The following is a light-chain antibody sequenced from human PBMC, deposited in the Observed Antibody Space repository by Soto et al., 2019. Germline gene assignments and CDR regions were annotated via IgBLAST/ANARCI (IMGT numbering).Light chain of an antibody. J-gene: IGKJ4*01. Sequence: DIQMTQSPSSLSASVGDRVTLTCRASQGISNYIAWYQQIQGEVPKLLISAASTLQSGVTSGFSGSGSGTDFTITISSMQPEDVATYYCQKYTNVPAFGGGTKVEIK. V-gene: IGKV1-27*01. CDR2: AAS. CDR1: QGISNY. CDR3: QKYTNVPA.